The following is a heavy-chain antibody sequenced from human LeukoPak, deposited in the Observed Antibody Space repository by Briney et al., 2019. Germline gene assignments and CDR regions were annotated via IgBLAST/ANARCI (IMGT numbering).Heavy chain of an antibody. CDR3: ARGGSSTSGYYYYMDV. CDR2: IIPIFGTA. J-gene: IGHJ6*03. Sequence: SVKVSCKASGGTFSSYAISWVRQAPGQGLEWMGGIIPIFGTANYAQKFQGRVTITTDESTSTAYMELSSLRSEDTAVYYCARGGSSTSGYYYYMDVWGKGATVTVSS. V-gene: IGHV1-69*05. CDR1: GGTFSSYA. D-gene: IGHD2-2*01.